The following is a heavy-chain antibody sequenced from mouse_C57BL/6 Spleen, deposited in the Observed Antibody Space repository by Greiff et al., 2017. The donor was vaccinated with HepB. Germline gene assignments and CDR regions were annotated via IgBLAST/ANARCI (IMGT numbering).Heavy chain of an antibody. CDR2: IDPSDSYT. V-gene: IGHV1-50*01. Sequence: VKLQQSGAELVKPGASVKLSCKASGYTFTSYWMQWVKQRPGQGLEWIGEIDPSDSYTNYNQKFKGKATLTVDTSSSTAYMQLSSLTSEDSAVYYCARRGFYYLDYWGQGTTLTVAS. CDR3: ARRGFYYLDY. CDR1: GYTFTSYW. J-gene: IGHJ2*01.